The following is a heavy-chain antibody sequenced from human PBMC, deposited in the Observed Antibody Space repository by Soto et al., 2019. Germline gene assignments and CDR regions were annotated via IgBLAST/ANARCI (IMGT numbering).Heavy chain of an antibody. Sequence: QVQLVESGGGLVKPGGSLRLSCAASGFTFSDYYMSWIRQAPGKGLEWVAYISSSSSNTNYADSVKGRFTISRDNAKNSMYLQMNRMRAEDTAVYYCARDQHRYSSCEYVDYWGQGTLVTVSS. CDR2: ISSSSSNT. D-gene: IGHD5-12*01. V-gene: IGHV3-11*05. CDR1: GFTFSDYY. J-gene: IGHJ4*02. CDR3: ARDQHRYSSCEYVDY.